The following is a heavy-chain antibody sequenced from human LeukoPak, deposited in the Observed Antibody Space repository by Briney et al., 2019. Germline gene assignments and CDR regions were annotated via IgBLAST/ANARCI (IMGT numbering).Heavy chain of an antibody. D-gene: IGHD3-10*01. J-gene: IGHJ5*02. V-gene: IGHV3-7*01. CDR2: IKQDGSEK. Sequence: GGSLRLSCAASGFTFSSYWMSWVRQAPGKGLEWVANIKQDGSEKYYVDSVKGRFTISRDNAKNSLYLQMNSLRAEDTAVYYCARVIRITMVRGVKENWFDPWGQGTLVTVSS. CDR3: ARVIRITMVRGVKENWFDP. CDR1: GFTFSSYW.